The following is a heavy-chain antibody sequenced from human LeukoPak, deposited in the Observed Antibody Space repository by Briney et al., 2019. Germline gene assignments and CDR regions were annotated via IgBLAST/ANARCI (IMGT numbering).Heavy chain of an antibody. V-gene: IGHV3-49*04. CDR1: GFTFGDTA. CDR2: IRSKGYGGTP. CDR3: TRRGGNYHLDY. D-gene: IGHD1-26*01. J-gene: IGHJ4*02. Sequence: GGSLRLSCTTSGFTFGDTAMTWVRQAPGKGLEWVGFIRSKGYGGTPEYAASVKGRFTISRDDSKSTAYLQMDSLKTEDTAVYYCTRRGGNYHLDYWGQGTLVTVSS.